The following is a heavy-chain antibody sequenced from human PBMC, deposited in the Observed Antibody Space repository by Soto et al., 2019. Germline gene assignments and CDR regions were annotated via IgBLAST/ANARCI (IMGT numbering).Heavy chain of an antibody. J-gene: IGHJ4*02. CDR3: ERSSMVPVDYFDF. CDR1: GDSLNNHY. D-gene: IGHD3-10*01. CDR2: IYDSGST. V-gene: IGHV4-59*11. Sequence: PXERLCRTCPFPGDSLNNHYWTWIRQPPGKGLEWIGNIYDSGSTNYSPALKSRVSMSVDTSKNLFSLKMNSVTAADKAVYYCERSSMVPVDYFDFWGQGTVVTVYS.